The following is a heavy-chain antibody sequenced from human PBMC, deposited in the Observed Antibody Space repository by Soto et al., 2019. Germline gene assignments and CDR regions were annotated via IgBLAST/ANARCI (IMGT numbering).Heavy chain of an antibody. D-gene: IGHD6-19*01. CDR2: IGPYSGET. CDR3: ARGPVAGSDF. Sequence: GASVKVSGKGSGYTFTSYGIVWVRQAPGQGLEGRGWIGPYSGETRYAEKFGDRVTVTTDTSTKTAYMDLRNLKSDDTAVYWCARGPVAGSDFWGQGTLGTVSS. V-gene: IGHV1-18*04. J-gene: IGHJ4*02. CDR1: GYTFTSYG.